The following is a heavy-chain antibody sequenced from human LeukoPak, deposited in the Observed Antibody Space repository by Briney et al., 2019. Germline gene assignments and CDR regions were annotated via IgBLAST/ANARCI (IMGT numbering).Heavy chain of an antibody. CDR3: ARDADYDYVWGSYRLTPKFDY. D-gene: IGHD3-16*02. CDR2: ISDYNGNA. V-gene: IGHV1-18*01. Sequence: GASVKVSCKASGYTFTSYVISWVRQAPGQALEWMGWISDYNGNANYAQKLQGRVTMTTDTSTSTAYMELRSLRSDDTAVYYCARDADYDYVWGSYRLTPKFDYWGQGTLVTVSS. J-gene: IGHJ4*02. CDR1: GYTFTSYV.